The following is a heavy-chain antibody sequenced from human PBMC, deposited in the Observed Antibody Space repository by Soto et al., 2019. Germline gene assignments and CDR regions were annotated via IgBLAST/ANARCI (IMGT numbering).Heavy chain of an antibody. Sequence: PGGSLRLSCAASGFTFSSYGMHWVRQAPGKGLEWVAVISYDGSNKYYADSVKGRFTISRDNSKNTLYLQMNSLRAEDTAVYYCAKAAVNEWYYFDYWGQGTLVTVSS. CDR2: ISYDGSNK. CDR3: AKAAVNEWYYFDY. CDR1: GFTFSSYG. D-gene: IGHD2-8*01. J-gene: IGHJ4*02. V-gene: IGHV3-30*18.